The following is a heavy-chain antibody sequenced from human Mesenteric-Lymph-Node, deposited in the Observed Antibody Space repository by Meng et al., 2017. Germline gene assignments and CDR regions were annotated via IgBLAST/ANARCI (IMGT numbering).Heavy chain of an antibody. D-gene: IGHD3-22*01. V-gene: IGHV3-23*01. CDR3: ARDWSNYYDSSGYPDYYFDY. Sequence: GGSLRLSCAASGFTFSSYAMTWVRQAPGKGLEWVSGISGGGDSTYYADSVKGRFTISRDNAKNSLYLQVNSLRAEDTAVYYCARDWSNYYDSSGYPDYYFDYWGQGTLVTVSS. CDR1: GFTFSSYA. J-gene: IGHJ4*02. CDR2: ISGGGDST.